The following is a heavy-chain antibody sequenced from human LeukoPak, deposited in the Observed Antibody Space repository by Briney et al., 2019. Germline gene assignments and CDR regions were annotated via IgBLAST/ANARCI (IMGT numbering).Heavy chain of an antibody. CDR3: ARLAGARARSNLGNTHFDY. CDR1: GGSISSSSYY. CDR2: IYYSGST. Sequence: SETLSLTCTVSGGSISSSSYYWGWIRQPPGKGLEWIGSIYYSGSTYYNPSLKSRVTISVDTSKNQFSLKLSSVTAADTAVYYCARLAGARARSNLGNTHFDYWGQGTLVTVSS. D-gene: IGHD3-16*01. V-gene: IGHV4-39*01. J-gene: IGHJ4*02.